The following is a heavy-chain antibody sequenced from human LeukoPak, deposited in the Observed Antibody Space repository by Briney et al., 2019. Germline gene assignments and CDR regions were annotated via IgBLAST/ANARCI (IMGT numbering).Heavy chain of an antibody. V-gene: IGHV3-23*01. CDR3: AKYPPGYDYVWGSRSTVTSFDF. D-gene: IGHD3-16*01. Sequence: GGSLSLPYAASGFTHRSYAVRWVPQAPGKGLEWGSAISGSGGSTYYADSVKGRFTISRDNSKNTLYLQMNSLRAEDAAVYYCAKYPPGYDYVWGSRSTVTSFDFCGHKTMVTVSS. J-gene: IGHJ4*03. CDR1: GFTHRSYA. CDR2: ISGSGGST.